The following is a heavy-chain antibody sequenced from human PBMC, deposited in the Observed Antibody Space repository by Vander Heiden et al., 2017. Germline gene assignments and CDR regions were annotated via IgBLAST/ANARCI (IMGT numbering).Heavy chain of an antibody. Sequence: QVQLVQSGAEVKKPGSSVTVSCKASGGTFSSYAISWVRQAPGQGLEWMGGIIPIFGTANYAQKFQGRVTITADESTSTAYMELSSLRSEDTAVYYCARLIVVVPAAILGAFDIWGQGTMVTVSS. V-gene: IGHV1-69*01. CDR1: GGTFSSYA. D-gene: IGHD2-2*02. CDR2: IIPIFGTA. CDR3: ARLIVVVPAAILGAFDI. J-gene: IGHJ3*02.